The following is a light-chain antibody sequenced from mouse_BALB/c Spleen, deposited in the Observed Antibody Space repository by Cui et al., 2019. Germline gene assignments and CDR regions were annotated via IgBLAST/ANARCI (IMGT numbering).Light chain of an antibody. CDR3: QQWSSYPFT. CDR2: DTS. J-gene: IGKJ4*01. CDR1: SSVSY. Sequence: QIVLTQSLAIMSASPGEKVTMTCSASSSVSYMYWYQQKPGSPPRLLIYDTSNLASGVPVRFSGSGSGTSYSLTISRMEAEDAATYYCQQWSSYPFTFGSGTKLEIK. V-gene: IGKV4-55*01.